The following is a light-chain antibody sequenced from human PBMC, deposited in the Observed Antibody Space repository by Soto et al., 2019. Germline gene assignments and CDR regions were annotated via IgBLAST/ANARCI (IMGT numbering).Light chain of an antibody. J-gene: IGLJ1*01. CDR3: QVWDRLSDYV. CDR1: NIGSKN. Sequence: SYELTQPPSVSVAPGQTARITCGGNNIGSKNVHWYQQKSGQAPVLVVYGESDRPSGIPERFSGSNSRDTATLTISRVEAGDEADYYCQVWDRLSDYVFGSGTKV. CDR2: GES. V-gene: IGLV3-21*02.